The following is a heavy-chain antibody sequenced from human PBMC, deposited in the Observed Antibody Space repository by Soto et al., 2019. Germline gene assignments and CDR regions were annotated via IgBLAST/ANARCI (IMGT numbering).Heavy chain of an antibody. D-gene: IGHD3-3*01. CDR2: MNPNSGNT. V-gene: IGHV1-8*01. CDR3: ARVVRDSWSGFPTNNWLDP. CDR1: GYTFTSYD. J-gene: IGHJ5*02. Sequence: ASVKVSCKASGYTFTSYDINWVRQATGQGLEWMGWMNPNSGNTGYAQKFQGRVTMTRNTSISTAYMELSSVTAADTAMYYCARVVRDSWSGFPTNNWLDPWGQGTLVTVSS.